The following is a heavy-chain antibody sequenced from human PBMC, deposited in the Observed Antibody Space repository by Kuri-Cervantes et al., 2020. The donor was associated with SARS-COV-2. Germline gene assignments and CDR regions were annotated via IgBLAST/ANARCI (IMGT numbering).Heavy chain of an antibody. D-gene: IGHD3-22*01. J-gene: IGHJ6*02. CDR2: INHSGST. CDR1: GGSFSGYY. Sequence: SETLSLTCAVYGGSFSGYYWSWIRQPPGKGLEWIGEINHSGSTNYNPSLKSRVTILVDTSKNQFSLKLSSVTAADTAVYYCARGGVGYYYDSSGYSESYYYGMDVRGQGTTVTVSS. CDR3: ARGGVGYYYDSSGYSESYYYGMDV. V-gene: IGHV4-34*01.